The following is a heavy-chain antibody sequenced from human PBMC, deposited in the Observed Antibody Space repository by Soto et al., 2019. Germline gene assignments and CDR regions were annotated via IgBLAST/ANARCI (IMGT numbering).Heavy chain of an antibody. CDR2: ISAYNGNT. V-gene: IGHV1-18*01. CDR1: GGTFSSYA. Sequence: ASVKVSCKASGGTFSSYAISWVRQAPGQGLEWMGWISAYNGNTKYAQKLQGRVTMTTDTSTSTAYMELRSLRSDDTAVYYCARWHYYDSSGYYFGDFGYWGQGTLVTVSS. D-gene: IGHD3-22*01. J-gene: IGHJ4*02. CDR3: ARWHYYDSSGYYFGDFGY.